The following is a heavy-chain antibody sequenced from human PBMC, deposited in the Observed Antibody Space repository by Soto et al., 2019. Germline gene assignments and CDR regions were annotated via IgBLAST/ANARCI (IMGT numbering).Heavy chain of an antibody. CDR3: ARQRLEYQLLSPYYYYGMDV. J-gene: IGHJ6*02. CDR2: IYPGDSDT. CDR1: GYSFTSYW. Sequence: GESLKISCKGSGYSFTSYWIGWVRQMPGKGLEWMGIIYPGDSDTRYSPSFQGQVTISADKSISTAYLQWSGLKASDTAMYYCARQRLEYQLLSPYYYYGMDVWGQGTTVTVSS. V-gene: IGHV5-51*01. D-gene: IGHD2-2*01.